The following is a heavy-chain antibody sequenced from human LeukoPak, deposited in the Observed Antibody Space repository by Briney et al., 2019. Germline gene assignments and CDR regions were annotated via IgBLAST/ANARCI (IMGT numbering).Heavy chain of an antibody. CDR2: INHSGST. Sequence: SETLSLTCAVYGGSFSGYYWNWIRQPPGKGLEWIGEINHSGSTNYNPSLKSRVTISVDTSKNQFSLKLSSVTAADTAVYYCARGRGVWFGELFQTPFDYWGQGTLVTVSS. D-gene: IGHD3-10*01. J-gene: IGHJ4*02. V-gene: IGHV4-34*01. CDR3: ARGRGVWFGELFQTPFDY. CDR1: GGSFSGYY.